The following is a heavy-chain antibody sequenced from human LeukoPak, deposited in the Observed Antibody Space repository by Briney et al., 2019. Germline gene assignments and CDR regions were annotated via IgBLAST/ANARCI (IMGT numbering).Heavy chain of an antibody. J-gene: IGHJ6*03. Sequence: GGPLRLSCAASGFTFSSYGMHWVRQAPGKGLEWVAVIWYDGSNKYYADSVKGRFTISRDNSKNTLYLQMNSLRAEDTAVYYCAKDYSKFVFYMDVWGKGTTVTVSS. V-gene: IGHV3-33*06. D-gene: IGHD4-11*01. CDR1: GFTFSSYG. CDR3: AKDYSKFVFYMDV. CDR2: IWYDGSNK.